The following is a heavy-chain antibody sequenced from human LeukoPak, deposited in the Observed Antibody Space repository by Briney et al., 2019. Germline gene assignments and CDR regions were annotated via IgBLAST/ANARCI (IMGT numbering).Heavy chain of an antibody. CDR2: FDPEDGET. V-gene: IGHV1-24*01. J-gene: IGHJ3*02. CDR3: ATTITIFGVVIPPNAFDI. D-gene: IGHD3-3*01. Sequence: ASVKVSCKVSGYTLTELSMHWVRQAPGKGLEWMGGFDPEDGETIYAQKFQGRVTMTEDTSTDTAYMELSSLRSEDTAVYYCATTITIFGVVIPPNAFDIRGQGTMVTVSS. CDR1: GYTLTELS.